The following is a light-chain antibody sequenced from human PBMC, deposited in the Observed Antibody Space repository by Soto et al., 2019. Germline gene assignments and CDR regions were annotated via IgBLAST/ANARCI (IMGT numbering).Light chain of an antibody. J-gene: IGKJ2*01. Sequence: EIVLTQSPGTLSLSPGERATLSCRASQSVGSNYLAWYQQKPGQAPRLLIYGASSRASGIPDRFSGSGSGTDFPLPISRLEPEDFAVYYCQQYGSSPPYTFGQGTKLEIK. V-gene: IGKV3-20*01. CDR2: GAS. CDR1: QSVGSNY. CDR3: QQYGSSPPYT.